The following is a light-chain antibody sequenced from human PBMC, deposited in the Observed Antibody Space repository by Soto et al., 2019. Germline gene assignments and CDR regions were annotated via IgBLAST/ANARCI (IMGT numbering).Light chain of an antibody. Sequence: EIVLTQSPGTLSLSPGERATLSCRASQSVSSSYLAWYQQKPGQAPRLLIYGASSRATAIPDRFSGSGSGTDFTLTISRLEPEDIAVYYCQQYPGYTFGQGTKLEIK. CDR1: QSVSSSY. CDR2: GAS. J-gene: IGKJ2*01. CDR3: QQYPGYT. V-gene: IGKV3-20*01.